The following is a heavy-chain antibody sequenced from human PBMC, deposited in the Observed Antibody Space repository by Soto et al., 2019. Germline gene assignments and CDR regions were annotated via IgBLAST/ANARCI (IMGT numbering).Heavy chain of an antibody. V-gene: IGHV4-39*07. Sequence: SETLSLTCTVSGGSVSNSNYYWGWIRQSPGKGLEWIGSVYYRGRSYSKSSVKSRVTISVDTSKNQFSLNLNSVTAADTAVYYCARDMHAGFTHYFDPWGQGTLVTVSS. CDR1: GGSVSNSNYY. CDR3: ARDMHAGFTHYFDP. CDR2: VYYRGRS. J-gene: IGHJ5*02. D-gene: IGHD1-26*01.